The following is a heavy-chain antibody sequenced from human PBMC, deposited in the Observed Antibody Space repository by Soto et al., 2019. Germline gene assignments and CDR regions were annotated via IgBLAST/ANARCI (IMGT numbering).Heavy chain of an antibody. V-gene: IGHV4-34*01. Sequence: QVQLQQWGAGPLRPLETLSLTCGVSGVSFSGDYWAWIRQSPGKGLEWIGEINDRGSINYNPSLKSRVSISVDTSKNHYSLNLRSVTAADTAVYYCARESHDILTGPPWVWYFDLWGRGTLVTVSS. J-gene: IGHJ2*01. CDR2: INDRGSI. CDR1: GVSFSGDY. CDR3: ARESHDILTGPPWVWYFDL. D-gene: IGHD3-9*01.